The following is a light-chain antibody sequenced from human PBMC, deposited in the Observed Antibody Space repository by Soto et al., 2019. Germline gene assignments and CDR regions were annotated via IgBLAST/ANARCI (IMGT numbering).Light chain of an antibody. V-gene: IGKV1-13*02. J-gene: IGKJ4*01. Sequence: AIQLTQSPSSLSASVGDRVTITCRASQGISSALAWYQLKPGEAPTVLIYDASSLEGGVPSRFSGSGSGTDFTLTISSLQPEDFATYYCQQFNSYPLTFGGGTKVQIK. CDR3: QQFNSYPLT. CDR1: QGISSA. CDR2: DAS.